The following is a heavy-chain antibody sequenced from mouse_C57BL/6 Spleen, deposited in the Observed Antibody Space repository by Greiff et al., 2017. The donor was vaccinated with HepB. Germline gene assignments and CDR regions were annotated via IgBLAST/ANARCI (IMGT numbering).Heavy chain of an antibody. CDR1: GYAFSSSW. CDR3: ARVDWYFDV. CDR2: IYPGDGDT. V-gene: IGHV1-82*01. J-gene: IGHJ1*03. Sequence: QVQLQQSGPELVKPGASVKISCKASGYAFSSSWMNWVKQRPGKGLEWIGRIYPGDGDTNYNGKFKGKATLTADKSSSTAYMQLSSLTSEDSAVYCCARVDWYFDVWGTGTTVTVAS.